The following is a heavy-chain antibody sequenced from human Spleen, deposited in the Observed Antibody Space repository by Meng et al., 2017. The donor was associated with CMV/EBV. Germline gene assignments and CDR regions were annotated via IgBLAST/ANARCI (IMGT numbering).Heavy chain of an antibody. CDR3: AGGPYYDFWSGYYLDY. J-gene: IGHJ4*02. Sequence: ASVKVSCKASGYTFTSYGISWVRQAPGQGLEWMGWISAYNGNTNYAQELQGRVTMTTDTSTSTAYMELSSLRSEDTAVYYCAGGPYYDFWSGYYLDYWGQGTLVTVSS. CDR2: ISAYNGNT. V-gene: IGHV1-18*01. CDR1: GYTFTSYG. D-gene: IGHD3-3*01.